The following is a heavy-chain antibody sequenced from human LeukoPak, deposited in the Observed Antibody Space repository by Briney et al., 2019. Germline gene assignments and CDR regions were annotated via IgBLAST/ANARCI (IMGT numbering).Heavy chain of an antibody. Sequence: PGGSLRLSCVASGFSFSGYWMHWVRQAPGEGLVWVSRTNEYGSITDYADSVKDRFTISRDNAKSTLYLQMNRLRADDSAVYYCARDVAGSGGHWGPGTLVTVSS. CDR2: TNEYGSIT. J-gene: IGHJ4*02. V-gene: IGHV3-74*01. CDR3: ARDVAGSGGH. CDR1: GFSFSGYW. D-gene: IGHD3-10*01.